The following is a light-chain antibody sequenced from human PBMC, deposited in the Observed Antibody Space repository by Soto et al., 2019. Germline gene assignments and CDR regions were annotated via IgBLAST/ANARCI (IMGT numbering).Light chain of an antibody. J-gene: IGKJ1*01. Sequence: EIVMTQSPATLSVSPGERATLSCMASQSVSSNLAWYQQKPGQAPRLLMYSTSIRATGIPDRFSGSGPGTDFTLTISRLDPEDFAVYYCQHYDRAPMWTFGQGTKVDIK. V-gene: IGKV3-20*01. CDR2: STS. CDR3: QHYDRAPMWT. CDR1: QSVSSN.